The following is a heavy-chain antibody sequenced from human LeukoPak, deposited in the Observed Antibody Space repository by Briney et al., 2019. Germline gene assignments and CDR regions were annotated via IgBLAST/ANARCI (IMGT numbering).Heavy chain of an antibody. CDR1: GFTVGSNN. J-gene: IGHJ4*02. Sequence: GGSLRLSCAASGFTVGSNNMSWVRQAPGKGLEWVSVIYSGGSTYYADSVKGRFTISRDNSKNTLYLQMNSLRAEDTAVYYCARTLSSWSPNFDYWGQGTLVTVSS. V-gene: IGHV3-66*01. CDR3: ARTLSSWSPNFDY. CDR2: IYSGGST. D-gene: IGHD6-13*01.